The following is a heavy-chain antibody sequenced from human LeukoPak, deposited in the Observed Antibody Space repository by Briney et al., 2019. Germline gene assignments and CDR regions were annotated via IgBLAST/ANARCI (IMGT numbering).Heavy chain of an antibody. CDR2: IYYSGST. J-gene: IGHJ4*02. Sequence: SETLSLTCPVSGGSISSYYWSWIRQPPGKGLEWIGYIYYSGSTNYNPSLKSRVTISVDTSKNQFSLKLSSVTAADTAVYYCARGGGYCSGGSCFYFDYWGQGTLGTVSA. CDR1: GGSISSYY. D-gene: IGHD2-15*01. CDR3: ARGGGYCSGGSCFYFDY. V-gene: IGHV4-59*01.